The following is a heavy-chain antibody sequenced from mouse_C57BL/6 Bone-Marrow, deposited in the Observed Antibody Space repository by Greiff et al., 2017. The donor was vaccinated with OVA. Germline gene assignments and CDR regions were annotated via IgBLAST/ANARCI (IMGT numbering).Heavy chain of an antibody. CDR2: IDPEDGDT. CDR1: GFNIKDYY. D-gene: IGHD1-1*01. V-gene: IGHV14-1*01. CDR3: TTLITTVVATRG. J-gene: IGHJ2*01. Sequence: VQLQQSGAELVRPGASVKLSCTASGFNIKDYYMHWVKQRPEQGLEWIGRIDPEDGDTEYAPKFQGKATMTADTSSNTAYLQLSSLTSEDTAVYYCTTLITTVVATRGWGQGTTLTVAS.